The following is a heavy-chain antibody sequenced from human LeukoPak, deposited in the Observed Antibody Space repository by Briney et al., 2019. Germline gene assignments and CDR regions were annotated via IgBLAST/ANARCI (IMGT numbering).Heavy chain of an antibody. Sequence: AGGSLRLSCAASGFTFSSYSMNWVRQAPGKGLEWVSSISSSSSYIYYVDSVKGRFTISRDNAKNSLYLQMNSLRAEDTAVYYCARESYYYYYMDVWGKGTTVTVSS. CDR2: ISSSSSYI. CDR1: GFTFSSYS. V-gene: IGHV3-21*01. J-gene: IGHJ6*03. CDR3: ARESYYYYYMDV.